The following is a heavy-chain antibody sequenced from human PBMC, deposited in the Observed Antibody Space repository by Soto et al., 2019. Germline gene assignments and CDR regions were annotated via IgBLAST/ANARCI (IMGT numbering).Heavy chain of an antibody. CDR1: GFTFSSYG. CDR3: AKDGGAPD. D-gene: IGHD3-16*01. CDR2: ISYDGSNK. Sequence: QVQLVESGGGVVQPGRSLRLSCAASGFTFSSYGMHWVRQAPGKGLEWVAVISYDGSNKYYADSVKGRFTISRDNSKNTLYLQMNSLRAEDTAVYYCAKDGGAPDWGQGTLVTVSS. J-gene: IGHJ4*02. V-gene: IGHV3-30*18.